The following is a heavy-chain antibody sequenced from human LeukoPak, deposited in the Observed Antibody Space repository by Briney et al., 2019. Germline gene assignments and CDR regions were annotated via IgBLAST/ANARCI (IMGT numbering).Heavy chain of an antibody. D-gene: IGHD1-26*01. CDR3: ARASRVGSPREEGY. CDR1: GYTFTSYG. V-gene: IGHV1-18*01. CDR2: ISAYNGNT. Sequence: ASVKVSCKASGYTFTSYGISWVRQAPGQGLEWMGWISAYNGNTNYAQKLQGRVTMTTDTSTRTAYMELRNLRSDDTAVYYCARASRVGSPREEGYWGQGTQVTVSS. J-gene: IGHJ4*02.